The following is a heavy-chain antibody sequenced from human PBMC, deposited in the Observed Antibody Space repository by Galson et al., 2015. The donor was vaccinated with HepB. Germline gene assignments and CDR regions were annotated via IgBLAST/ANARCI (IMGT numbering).Heavy chain of an antibody. CDR2: INTNTGNP. V-gene: IGHV7-4-1*02. J-gene: IGHJ4*02. CDR3: AGDYYSSWYNIDY. CDR1: GYTFTSYA. Sequence: SVKVSCKASGYTFTSYAMNWVRQAPGQGLEWMGWINTNTGNPTYAQGFTGRFVFSLDTSVSTAYLQISSLKAEDTAVYYCAGDYYSSWYNIDYWGQGTLVTVSS. D-gene: IGHD6-13*01.